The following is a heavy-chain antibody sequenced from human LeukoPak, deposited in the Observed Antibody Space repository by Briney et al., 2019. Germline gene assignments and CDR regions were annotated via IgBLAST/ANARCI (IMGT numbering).Heavy chain of an antibody. V-gene: IGHV3-23*01. CDR1: GFTFSSYA. J-gene: IGHJ5*02. CDR3: ARGDNNYYDSSGYCFDP. Sequence: GGSLSLSGQALGFTFSSYAMGWFGQAPGKGLDWAQAFRGSGGSTYYADSVKGRFTISRDNSKNTLYLQMNSLRAEDTAVYYCARGDNNYYDSSGYCFDPWGQGTLVTVSS. CDR2: FRGSGGST. D-gene: IGHD3-22*01.